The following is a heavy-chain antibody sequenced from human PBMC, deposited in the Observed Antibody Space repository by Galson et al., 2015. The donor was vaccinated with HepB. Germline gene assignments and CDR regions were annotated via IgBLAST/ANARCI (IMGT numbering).Heavy chain of an antibody. J-gene: IGHJ4*02. V-gene: IGHV3-43*01. D-gene: IGHD2-2*01. CDR2: ISWDGGST. Sequence: SLRLSCAASGFTFDDYTMHWVRQAPGKGLEWVPLISWDGGSTYYADSVKGRFTISRDNSKNSLYLQMNSLRTEDTALYYCAKPKGDCSSTSCPPGDWGQGTLVTVSS. CDR3: AKPKGDCSSTSCPPGD. CDR1: GFTFDDYT.